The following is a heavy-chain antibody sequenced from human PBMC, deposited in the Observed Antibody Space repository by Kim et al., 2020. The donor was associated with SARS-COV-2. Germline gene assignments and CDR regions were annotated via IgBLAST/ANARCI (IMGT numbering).Heavy chain of an antibody. CDR2: IYYSGST. D-gene: IGHD5-12*01. V-gene: IGHV4-59*13. Sequence: SETLSLTCTVSGGSISSYYWSWIRQPPGKGLEWIGYIYYSGSTNYNPSLKSRVTISVDTSKNQFSLKLSSVTAADTAVYYCARLYSGYDYYFDYWGQVTL. CDR1: GGSISSYY. CDR3: ARLYSGYDYYFDY. J-gene: IGHJ4*02.